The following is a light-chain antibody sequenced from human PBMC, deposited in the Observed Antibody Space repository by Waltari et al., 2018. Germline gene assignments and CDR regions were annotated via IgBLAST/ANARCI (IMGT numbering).Light chain of an antibody. Sequence: QSVLTQPPSASGTPGQRVTISCSGSSSNIGSNTVNWYQQLPGTAPKLLIYSNTPRPSGVPARFSGSKSGTSASLAISGLQSEDEADYYCAAWDDSLNGFWVFGGGTKLTVL. CDR1: SSNIGSNT. CDR2: SNT. J-gene: IGLJ3*02. CDR3: AAWDDSLNGFWV. V-gene: IGLV1-44*01.